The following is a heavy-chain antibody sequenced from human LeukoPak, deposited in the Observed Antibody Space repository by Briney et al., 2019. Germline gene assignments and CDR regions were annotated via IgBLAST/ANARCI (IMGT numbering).Heavy chain of an antibody. J-gene: IGHJ4*02. CDR3: TREALITIFGVVIHPYYFDY. Sequence: PGGSLRLSCAASGFTFSSYAMHWVRQAPGKGLEWVAVISYDGSNKYYADSVKGRFTISRDNSKNTLHLQMNSLRAEDTAVYYCTREALITIFGVVIHPYYFDYWGQGTLVTVSS. CDR2: ISYDGSNK. D-gene: IGHD3-3*01. V-gene: IGHV3-30-3*01. CDR1: GFTFSSYA.